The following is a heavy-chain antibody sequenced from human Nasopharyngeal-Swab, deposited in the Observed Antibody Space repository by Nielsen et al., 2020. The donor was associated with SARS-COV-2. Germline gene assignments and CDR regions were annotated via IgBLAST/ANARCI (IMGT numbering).Heavy chain of an antibody. CDR1: EFAFSSYW. CDR2: INSDGTRT. J-gene: IGHJ4*02. D-gene: IGHD3-22*01. CDR3: AREDTMIVTPDY. V-gene: IGHV3-74*01. Sequence: GESLKISCAASEFAFSSYWMHWVRQAPEKGLVWVSRINSDGTRTNYADSVKGRFTISRDNAKNTLYLQMNSLRAEDTAVYYCAREDTMIVTPDYWGQGTLVTVSS.